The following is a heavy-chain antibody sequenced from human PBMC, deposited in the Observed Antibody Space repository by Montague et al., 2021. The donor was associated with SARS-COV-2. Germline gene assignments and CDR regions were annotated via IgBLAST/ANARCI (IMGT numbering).Heavy chain of an antibody. V-gene: IGHV3-30*04. CDR3: AGVLVDYYGMDV. CDR1: GFTFSSYA. J-gene: IGHJ6*02. Sequence: SLRLSCAASGFTFSSYAMHWVRQAPGKGLEWVAVISYDGSNKYYADSVKGRFTISRDSSKNTLYLQMNSLRAEDTAVYYCAGVLVDYYGMDVWGQGTTVTVSS. D-gene: IGHD2-8*02. CDR2: ISYDGSNK.